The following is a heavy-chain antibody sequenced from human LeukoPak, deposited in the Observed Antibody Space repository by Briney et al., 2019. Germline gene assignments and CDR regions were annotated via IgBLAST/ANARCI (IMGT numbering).Heavy chain of an antibody. J-gene: IGHJ4*02. Sequence: GGSLRLSCAVSGFTFSSYSFSWVRQAPGKGLEWVSSINTVSSYIYYADSVRGRFTISRDNAENSLWLQMNSLRAEDSAVYYCARLRRNSDRSGFYYYYDNWGQGTLVTVS. CDR1: GFTFSSYS. CDR2: INTVSSYI. CDR3: ARLRRNSDRSGFYYYYDN. D-gene: IGHD3-22*01. V-gene: IGHV3-21*01.